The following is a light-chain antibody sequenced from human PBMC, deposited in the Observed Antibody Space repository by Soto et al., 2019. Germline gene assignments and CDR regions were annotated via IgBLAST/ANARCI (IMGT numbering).Light chain of an antibody. J-gene: IGLJ3*02. V-gene: IGLV2-14*01. CDR2: EVS. Sequence: QSALTQPASVSGSPGQSITISCTGTSSDVGGYNYVSWYQQHSGKAPKLMIYEVSNRPSGVSNRFSGSKSGNTASLTISGLQAEDAADYYCSSNTSSSTWVFGGGTQLTVL. CDR3: SSNTSSSTWV. CDR1: SSDVGGYNY.